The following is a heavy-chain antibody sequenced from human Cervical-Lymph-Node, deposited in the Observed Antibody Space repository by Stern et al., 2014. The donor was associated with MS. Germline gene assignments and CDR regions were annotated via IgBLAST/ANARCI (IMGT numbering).Heavy chain of an antibody. V-gene: IGHV4-59*01. CDR2: IYYSGST. CDR3: ARDKGMFFL. Sequence: QVQLQQCGPGLVKPSETLSLTCTVSGCSFTHYYWSWVRQPPGKGLEWIGYIYYSGSTNYNPSLKIRVTISVDTSKNQFSLKLSSVTAADTAVYYCARDKGMFFLWGQGTLVTVSS. J-gene: IGHJ4*01. CDR1: GCSFTHYY. D-gene: IGHD2/OR15-2a*01.